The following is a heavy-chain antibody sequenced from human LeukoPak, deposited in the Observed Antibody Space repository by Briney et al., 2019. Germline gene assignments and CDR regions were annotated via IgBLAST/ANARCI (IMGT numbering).Heavy chain of an antibody. J-gene: IGHJ4*02. CDR2: INHSGST. CDR1: GFTFSDYY. V-gene: IGHV4-34*01. Sequence: GSLRLSCAASGFTFSDYYMSWIRQAPGKGLEWIGEINHSGSTNYNPSLKSRVTISVDTSKNQFSLKLSSVTAADTAVYYCARLRGSYYAGKYFDYWGQGTLVTVSS. D-gene: IGHD1-26*01. CDR3: ARLRGSYYAGKYFDY.